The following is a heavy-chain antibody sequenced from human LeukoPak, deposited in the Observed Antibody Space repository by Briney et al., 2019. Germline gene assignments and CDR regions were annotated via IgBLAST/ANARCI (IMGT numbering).Heavy chain of an antibody. CDR2: TYYRSNWFN. V-gene: IGHV6-1*01. D-gene: IGHD4-17*01. J-gene: IGHJ5*02. CDR1: GDSVSSNSAA. CDR3: AKNYGDSNWFDP. Sequence: QTLSLTFAISGDSVSSNSAAWNWIRQSPSRGLEWLGRTYYRSNWFNDFALSVKSRITINPDTSKNQFSLQLNSVTPEDTAVYYCAKNYGDSNWFDPWGQGTLVTVSS.